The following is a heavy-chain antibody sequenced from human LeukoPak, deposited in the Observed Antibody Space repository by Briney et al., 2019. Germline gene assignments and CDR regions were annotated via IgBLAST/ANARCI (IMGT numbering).Heavy chain of an antibody. CDR3: ASRSYYYGMDV. J-gene: IGHJ6*02. CDR1: GGSFSGYY. V-gene: IGHV4-34*01. CDR2: INHSGST. Sequence: SETLSLTCAVYGGSFSGYYWGWIRQPPGKGLEWIGEINHSGSTNYNPSLKSRVNISVDTSKNQFSLKLSSVTAADTAVYYCASRSYYYGMDVWGQGTTVTVSS.